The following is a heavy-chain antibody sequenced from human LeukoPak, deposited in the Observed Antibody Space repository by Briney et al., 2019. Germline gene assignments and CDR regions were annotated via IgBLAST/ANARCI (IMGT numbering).Heavy chain of an antibody. Sequence: SETLSLTCTVSGGSISNSSYYWRWLRQHPGKGLVGIGYIYYSGSTYYNPSLKSRVTISVDTSKNQFSLKLSSVTAADTAVYYCARDLTGTTDRYYYYMDVWGKGTTVTVSS. D-gene: IGHD1-7*01. CDR3: ARDLTGTTDRYYYYMDV. CDR2: IYYSGST. V-gene: IGHV4-31*03. CDR1: GGSISNSSYY. J-gene: IGHJ6*03.